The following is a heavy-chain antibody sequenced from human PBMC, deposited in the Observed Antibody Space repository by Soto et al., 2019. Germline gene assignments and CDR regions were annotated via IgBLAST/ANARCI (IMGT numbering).Heavy chain of an antibody. CDR2: IYWNGIE. Sequence: QITLREYGPALVNPTQTLTLTCTFSGFSLTTSGEAVGWIRQPPGKALEWLALIYWNGIERYSPSLKSRLSITKDTSKIHVVLTMANMDPVDTATYYCAHGDPLDFHFWGQGTLVTVSP. V-gene: IGHV2-5*01. CDR3: AHGDPLDFHF. CDR1: GFSLTTSGEA. J-gene: IGHJ4*02. D-gene: IGHD3-10*01.